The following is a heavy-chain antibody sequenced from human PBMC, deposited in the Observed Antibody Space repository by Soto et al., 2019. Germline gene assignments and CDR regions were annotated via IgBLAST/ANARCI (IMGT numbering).Heavy chain of an antibody. CDR3: ARDRSGAGTPTLDY. Sequence: QVQLQESGPGLVKPSQTLSLTCTVSGGSISSGGYYWSWIRQHPGKGLEWIGYIYYSGSTYYNPSLKSRVTISVDTSKNQFSLKLRSVTAADTAVYYCARDRSGAGTPTLDYWGQGTLVTVSS. CDR2: IYYSGST. V-gene: IGHV4-31*03. D-gene: IGHD1-1*01. J-gene: IGHJ4*02. CDR1: GGSISSGGYY.